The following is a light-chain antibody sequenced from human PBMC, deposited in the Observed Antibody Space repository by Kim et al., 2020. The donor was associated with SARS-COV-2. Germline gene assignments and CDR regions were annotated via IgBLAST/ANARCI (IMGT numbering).Light chain of an antibody. CDR1: SSDFGGYNY. Sequence: QSALTQPRSVSGSPGQSVTISCTGTSSDFGGYNYVSWYQQHPGKAPKLMIFDVSKRPSGVPDRFSGSKSGNTPSLTISGLQAEDEADYYCCSYAGSVVFGGGTQLTVL. V-gene: IGLV2-11*01. J-gene: IGLJ2*01. CDR3: CSYAGSVV. CDR2: DVS.